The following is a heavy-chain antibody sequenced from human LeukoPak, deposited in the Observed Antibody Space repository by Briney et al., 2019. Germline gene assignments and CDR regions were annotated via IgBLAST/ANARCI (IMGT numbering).Heavy chain of an antibody. CDR2: INPNSSVT. J-gene: IGHJ4*02. V-gene: IGHV1-2*02. Sequence: ASLKVSCKASGYTFTGYYMHCVRQAPGQRLEWMGWINPNSSVTNYAQKFQGRVTMTRDTSISTAYMELSTLRSEDTAVYYCASAPWIQAYFDYWGQGTLVTVSS. CDR1: GYTFTGYY. CDR3: ASAPWIQAYFDY. D-gene: IGHD5-18*01.